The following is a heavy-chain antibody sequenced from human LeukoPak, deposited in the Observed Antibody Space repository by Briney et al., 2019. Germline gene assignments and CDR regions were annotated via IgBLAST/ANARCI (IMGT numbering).Heavy chain of an antibody. J-gene: IGHJ4*02. CDR2: ISGSGGST. Sequence: GGSLRLSCAASGFTFSSYAMSWVRQAPGKGLEWVSSISGSGGSTYYADSVKGRFTISRDNSKNTLYLQMNSLRAEDTAVYYCAREHDYSNYYYFDFWGQGTLVTVSS. CDR1: GFTFSSYA. V-gene: IGHV3-23*01. D-gene: IGHD4-11*01. CDR3: AREHDYSNYYYFDF.